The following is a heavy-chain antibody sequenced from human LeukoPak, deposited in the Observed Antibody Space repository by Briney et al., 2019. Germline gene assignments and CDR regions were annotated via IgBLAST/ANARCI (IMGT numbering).Heavy chain of an antibody. Sequence: SETLSLTCAVYGGSFSGYYWSWIRQPPGKGLEWIGEINHSGSTDYNPSLKRRVTLSVDTSKNQFYLMLSSVPAADTAVYYCARDLIVPVGLTGSGSYSTDYWGQGTLVSVSS. CDR2: INHSGST. CDR3: ARDLIVPVGLTGSGSYSTDY. J-gene: IGHJ4*02. V-gene: IGHV4-34*01. CDR1: GGSFSGYY. D-gene: IGHD3-10*01.